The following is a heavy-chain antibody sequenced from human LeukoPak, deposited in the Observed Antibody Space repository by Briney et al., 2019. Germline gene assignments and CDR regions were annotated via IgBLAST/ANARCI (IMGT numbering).Heavy chain of an antibody. J-gene: IGHJ4*02. Sequence: PGGSLRLSCAASGFTFSSYAMNWVRQAPGKGLEWVSVISGSGGFTYYADSVKGRFTISRDNSKNTLYLQMSSLRAEDTAVFYCAKDPAVAGTASYFDYWGQGTLVTVSS. V-gene: IGHV3-23*01. CDR3: AKDPAVAGTASYFDY. CDR2: ISGSGGFT. D-gene: IGHD6-19*01. CDR1: GFTFSSYA.